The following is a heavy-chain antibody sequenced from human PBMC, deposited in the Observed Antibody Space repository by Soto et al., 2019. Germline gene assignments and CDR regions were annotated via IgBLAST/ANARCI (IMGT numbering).Heavy chain of an antibody. CDR1: GGSFSGYY. CDR3: AREFPLEWLSNYYYYYMDV. CDR2: VNHSGST. D-gene: IGHD3-3*01. V-gene: IGHV4-34*01. J-gene: IGHJ6*03. Sequence: PSETLSLTCAVYGGSFSGYYWSWIRQPPEKGLEWIGEVNHSGSTNNNPSLKSRVTISGDTSKNQFSLKLSSVTAADTAVYYCAREFPLEWLSNYYYYYMDVWGKGTTVTISS.